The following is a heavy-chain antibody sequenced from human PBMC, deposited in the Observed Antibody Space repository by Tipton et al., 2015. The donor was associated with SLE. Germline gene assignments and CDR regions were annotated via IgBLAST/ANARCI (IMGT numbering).Heavy chain of an antibody. CDR3: ARVRGRGYFQH. V-gene: IGHV4-59*01. Sequence: LRLSCTVSGGSISSYYWSWIRQPPGKGLEWIGYIYYSGSTNYNPSLKSRVTISVDTSKNQFSLKPSSVTPADPAGYYCARVRGRGYFQHWGQGTLVTVSS. D-gene: IGHD3-10*01. CDR1: GGSISSYY. CDR2: IYYSGST. J-gene: IGHJ1*01.